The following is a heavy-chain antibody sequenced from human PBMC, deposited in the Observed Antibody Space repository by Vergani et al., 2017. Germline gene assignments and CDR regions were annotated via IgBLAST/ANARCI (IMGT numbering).Heavy chain of an antibody. D-gene: IGHD2-21*02. J-gene: IGHJ2*01. CDR1: GGSISSYY. V-gene: IGHV4-4*09. CDR2: IYTSGST. CDR3: ARRPVTRSGYWYFDL. Sequence: QVQLQESGPGLVKPSETLSLTCTVSGGSISSYYWSWIRQPPGKGLEWIGYIYTSGSTNYNPSLKIRVTISVDTSKNQFSLKLSSVTAADTAVYYCARRPVTRSGYWYFDLWGRGTLVTVSS.